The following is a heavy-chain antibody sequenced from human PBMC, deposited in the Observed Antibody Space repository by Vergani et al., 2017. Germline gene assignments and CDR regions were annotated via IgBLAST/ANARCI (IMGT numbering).Heavy chain of an antibody. V-gene: IGHV4-34*01. CDR3: ARVNTETNGHLYYYYYMDV. CDR2: IDHTGRP. J-gene: IGHJ6*03. D-gene: IGHD4-11*01. Sequence: QVQLQQWGGGLLKTSETLSLTCVVNGGSFTSYHWTWIRQSPGEGLEWVGDIDHTGRPDYIPSLKSRLTMAVDKSRNQFSLTLNSVTATDTAIYFCARVNTETNGHLYYYYYMDVWGQGTAVTVS. CDR1: GGSFTSYH.